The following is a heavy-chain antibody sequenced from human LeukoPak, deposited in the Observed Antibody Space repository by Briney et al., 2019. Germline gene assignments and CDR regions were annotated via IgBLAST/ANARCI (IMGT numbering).Heavy chain of an antibody. J-gene: IGHJ4*02. Sequence: PSETLSLTCTVSGGSVSRGSYYWSWIRQPPGKGLEWIGYVFHSGSTDYNPSLKSRATISVDTSRNQFSLKLSSVTAADTAVYYCARVFGGSSSYFDYWGQGTLVTVSS. CDR2: VFHSGST. CDR1: GGSVSRGSYY. V-gene: IGHV4-61*01. CDR3: ARVFGGSSSYFDY. D-gene: IGHD6-6*01.